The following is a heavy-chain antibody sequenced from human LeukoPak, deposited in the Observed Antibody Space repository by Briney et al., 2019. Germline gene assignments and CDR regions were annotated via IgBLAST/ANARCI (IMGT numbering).Heavy chain of an antibody. V-gene: IGHV3-30*03. D-gene: IGHD3-10*01. J-gene: IGHJ4*02. CDR3: ARDVRYYYGSGSPPHFGY. Sequence: GGSLRLSCAASGFTFSSYGMHWVRQAPGKGLEWVAVISYDGSNKYYADSVKGRFTISRDNSKNTLYLQMNSLRAEDTAVYYCARDVRYYYGSGSPPHFGYWGQGTLVTVSS. CDR1: GFTFSSYG. CDR2: ISYDGSNK.